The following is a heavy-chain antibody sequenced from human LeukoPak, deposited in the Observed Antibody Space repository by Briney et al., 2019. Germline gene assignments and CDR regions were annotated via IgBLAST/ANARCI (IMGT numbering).Heavy chain of an antibody. CDR2: INPNSGGT. CDR3: AGVEYCTKGVCINFDL. V-gene: IGHV1-2*02. CDR1: GYTFTGPY. Sequence: ASLKVSCKASGYTFTGPYIHWMRQAPGQGLEWMGWINPNSGGTKYAQKFQGRVTVTRDTSTSTAYMELSGLRADDTATHYCAGVEYCTKGVCINFDLWGQGTLVAVSS. D-gene: IGHD2-8*01. J-gene: IGHJ4*02.